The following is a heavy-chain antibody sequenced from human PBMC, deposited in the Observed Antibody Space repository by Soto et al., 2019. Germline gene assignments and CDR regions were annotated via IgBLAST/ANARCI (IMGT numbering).Heavy chain of an antibody. Sequence: QVQLVQSGAEGKKPGASVKLSCKASGFTFNNNDIHWVRQAPGQGIEWMGIINPTAGGTSYAEKFQGRVPMTRVMSTSTVLIYLSSRNYDAAAVYYCARSLVGRPLVVWGLGTTVTVSS. J-gene: IGHJ6*01. CDR1: GFTFNNND. CDR2: INPTAGGT. V-gene: IGHV1-46*02. D-gene: IGHD1-26*01. CDR3: ARSLVGRPLVV.